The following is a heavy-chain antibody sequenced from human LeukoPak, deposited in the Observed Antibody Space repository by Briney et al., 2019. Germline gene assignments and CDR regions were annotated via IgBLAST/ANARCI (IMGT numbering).Heavy chain of an antibody. CDR1: GYTFTGYY. Sequence: GASVKVSCKASGYTFTGYYIHWVRQAPGQGIEWMGRINPNSGGTNYAQKFQGRVTMTRDTSISTAYMELSRLRSDDTAVYYCARGTYYYDSSGYFDYWGQGTLVTVSS. CDR3: ARGTYYYDSSGYFDY. V-gene: IGHV1-2*06. D-gene: IGHD3-22*01. CDR2: INPNSGGT. J-gene: IGHJ4*02.